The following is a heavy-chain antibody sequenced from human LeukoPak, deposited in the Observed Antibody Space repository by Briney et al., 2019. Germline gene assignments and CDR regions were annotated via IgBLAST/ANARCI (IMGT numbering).Heavy chain of an antibody. J-gene: IGHJ6*02. D-gene: IGHD4-11*01. CDR2: INHSGST. Sequence: SETLSLTCAVYGGSFSGYYWSWIRQPPGKGLEWIGEINHSGSTNYNPSLKSRVTISVDTSKNQFSLKLSSVTAADTAAYYCARATVTTVYYYYGMDVWGQGTTVTVSS. CDR3: ARATVTTVYYYYGMDV. V-gene: IGHV4-34*01. CDR1: GGSFSGYY.